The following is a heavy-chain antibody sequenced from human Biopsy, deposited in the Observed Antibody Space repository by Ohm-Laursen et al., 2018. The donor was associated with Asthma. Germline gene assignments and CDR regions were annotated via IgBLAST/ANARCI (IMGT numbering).Heavy chain of an antibody. J-gene: IGHJ6*02. CDR2: IMTVFGTT. CDR3: ARCQVGYSSGWSLLLKKIYYSGMDV. Sequence: GSSVKVSCKTSGDTFRTSAFSWARQAPGQGLEWMGGIMTVFGTTNYAQKFQGRVTITADESTSTAYMEVTGLRSEDTAIYYCARCQVGYSSGWSLLLKKIYYSGMDVWGQGTAVTVSS. V-gene: IGHV1-69*01. D-gene: IGHD6-19*01. CDR1: GDTFRTSA.